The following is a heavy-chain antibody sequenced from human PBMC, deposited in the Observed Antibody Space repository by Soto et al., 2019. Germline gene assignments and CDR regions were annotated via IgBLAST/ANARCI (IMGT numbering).Heavy chain of an antibody. Sequence: SETLSLTCTVSGGSISSYYWSWIRQPPGKGLEWIGYIYYSGSTNYNPSLKSRVTISVDTSKNQFSLKLSSVTAADTAVYYCARAPFGQPFDYWGQGTLVTVSS. D-gene: IGHD3-3*01. J-gene: IGHJ4*02. CDR1: GGSISSYY. CDR2: IYYSGST. V-gene: IGHV4-59*01. CDR3: ARAPFGQPFDY.